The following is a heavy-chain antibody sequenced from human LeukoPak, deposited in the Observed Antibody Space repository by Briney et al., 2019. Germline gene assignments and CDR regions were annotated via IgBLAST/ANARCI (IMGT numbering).Heavy chain of an antibody. V-gene: IGHV4-34*01. D-gene: IGHD3-3*01. Sequence: SETLSLTCAVYGGSFSGYYWSWIRQPPGKGLEWIGEINHSGSTNYNPSLKSRVTISVDTSKNQLSLKLSSVTAADTAVYYCARGRRYYDFWSGYPNWFDPWGQGTLVTVSS. CDR1: GGSFSGYY. J-gene: IGHJ5*02. CDR3: ARGRRYYDFWSGYPNWFDP. CDR2: INHSGST.